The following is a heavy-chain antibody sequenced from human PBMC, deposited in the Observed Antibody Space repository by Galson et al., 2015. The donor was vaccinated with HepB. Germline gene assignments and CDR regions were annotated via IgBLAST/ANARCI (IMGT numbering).Heavy chain of an antibody. Sequence: SLRLSCAASGFTFSSHSMNWVRQAPGKGLEWVSSISSSSSYIYYADSVKGRFTISRDNAKNSLYLQMNSLRAEDTAVYYCARDRGMYYYDSRKPNWFDPWGQGTLVTVSS. J-gene: IGHJ5*02. CDR3: ARDRGMYYYDSRKPNWFDP. CDR2: ISSSSSYI. D-gene: IGHD3-22*01. V-gene: IGHV3-21*01. CDR1: GFTFSSHS.